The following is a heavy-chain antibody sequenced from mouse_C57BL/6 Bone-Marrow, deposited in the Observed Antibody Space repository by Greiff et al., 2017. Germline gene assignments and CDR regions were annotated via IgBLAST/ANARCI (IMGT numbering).Heavy chain of an antibody. J-gene: IGHJ4*01. Sequence: QVQLQQPGAELVKPGASVKLSCKASGYTFTSYWMQWVKQRPGQGLEWIGEIDPSGSYTNYNQKFKGKATLTVDTSSSTAYMQLSSLTSEDSAVYYCASWVYAMDYWGQGTSVTVSS. V-gene: IGHV1-50*01. CDR3: ASWVYAMDY. CDR2: IDPSGSYT. D-gene: IGHD4-1*01. CDR1: GYTFTSYW.